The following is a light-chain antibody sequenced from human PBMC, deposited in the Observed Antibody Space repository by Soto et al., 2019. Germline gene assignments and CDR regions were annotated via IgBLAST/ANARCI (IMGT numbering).Light chain of an antibody. Sequence: LTQPASVSGSPGQSITISCTGSVSDIGAYNYVSWYQQHPGKAPKLLILGVTRRPSGVSSRFSASKSAYTASLTISGLHAEHEANYYCSSFTTSYFYVFGPGTKVTVL. V-gene: IGLV2-14*01. CDR1: VSDIGAYNY. J-gene: IGLJ1*01. CDR2: GVT. CDR3: SSFTTSYFYV.